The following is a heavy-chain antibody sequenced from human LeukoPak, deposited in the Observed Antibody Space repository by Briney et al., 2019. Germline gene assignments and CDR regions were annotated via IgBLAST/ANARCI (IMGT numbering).Heavy chain of an antibody. CDR3: AQTAVADLDAFDI. J-gene: IGHJ3*02. D-gene: IGHD6-19*01. CDR2: INHSGST. CDR1: GGSISSSSYY. Sequence: SETLSLTCTVSGGSISSSSYYWGWIRQPPGKGLVWIGEINHSGSTNYNPSLKSRVTISVDTSKNQFSLKLSSVTAADTAVYYCAQTAVADLDAFDIWGQGTMVTVSS. V-gene: IGHV4-39*07.